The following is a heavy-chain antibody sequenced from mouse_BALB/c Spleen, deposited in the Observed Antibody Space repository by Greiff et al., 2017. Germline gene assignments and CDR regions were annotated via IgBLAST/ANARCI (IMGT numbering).Heavy chain of an antibody. Sequence: EVMLVESGGGLVQPGGSLKLSCAASGFTFSSYTMSWVRQTPEKRLEWVAYISNGGGSTYYPDTVKGRFTISRDNAKNTLYLQMSSLKSEDTAMYYCARNYGNYGAWFAYWGQGTPVTVSA. CDR3: ARNYGNYGAWFAY. J-gene: IGHJ3*01. D-gene: IGHD2-1*01. CDR1: GFTFSSYT. V-gene: IGHV5-12-2*01. CDR2: ISNGGGST.